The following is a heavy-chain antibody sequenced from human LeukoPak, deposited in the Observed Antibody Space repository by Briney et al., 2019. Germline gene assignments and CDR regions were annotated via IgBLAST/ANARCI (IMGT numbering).Heavy chain of an antibody. D-gene: IGHD6-13*01. CDR2: INPNSGGT. CDR3: AVRNRSSWSPFDF. CDR1: GYTFTGYY. V-gene: IGHV1-2*02. Sequence: ASVEVSCKASGYTFTGYYMHWVRQAPGQGLEWMGWINPNSGGTNYAQKFQGRVTMTRDTSISTAYMELRTLRSDDTAVYYCAVRNRSSWSPFDFWGQGTLVTVCS. J-gene: IGHJ4*02.